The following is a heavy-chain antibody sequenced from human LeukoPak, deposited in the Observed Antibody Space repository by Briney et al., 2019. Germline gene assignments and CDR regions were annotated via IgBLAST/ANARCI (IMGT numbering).Heavy chain of an antibody. CDR2: IKHDESEK. V-gene: IGHV3-7*01. CDR1: GFSFNSDW. CDR3: TRRLDD. J-gene: IGHJ4*02. D-gene: IGHD3-16*01. Sequence: GGSLGLSCAASGFSFNSDWMDWVRQAPGKGLEWVANIKHDESEKNYLDSVKGRFTISRDNAQNSLYLQMNGLRVEDTAVYYCTRRLDDWGQGTLVTVSS.